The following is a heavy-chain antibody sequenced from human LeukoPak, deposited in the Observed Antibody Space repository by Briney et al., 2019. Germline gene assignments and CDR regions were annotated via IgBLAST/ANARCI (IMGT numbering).Heavy chain of an antibody. V-gene: IGHV4-59*01. D-gene: IGHD5-18*01. CDR3: ARDRGYSYGWPTDV. CDR2: IYHRGST. J-gene: IGHJ6*04. CDR1: GVSISSYY. Sequence: SETLSLTCTVSGVSISSYYWSWIRQPPGKGLEWIGYIYHRGSTNYNPSLKSRVTISLDTSKNQFSLKLSSVTAADTAVYYCARDRGYSYGWPTDVWGKGTTVTVSS.